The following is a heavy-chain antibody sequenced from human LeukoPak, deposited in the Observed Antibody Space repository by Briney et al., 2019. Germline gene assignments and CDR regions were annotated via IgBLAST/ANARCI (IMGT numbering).Heavy chain of an antibody. V-gene: IGHV4-59*08. CDR1: GGSISSYY. CDR2: IYYSGST. J-gene: IGHJ5*02. D-gene: IGHD3-10*01. CDR3: ARPRDYYGSGSYYKGTNWFDP. Sequence: SETLSLTCTVSGGSISSYYWSWIRQPPGKGLEWIGYIYYSGSTNYNPSLKSRVTISVDTSKNQFSLKLSSVTAADTAVYYCARPRDYYGSGSYYKGTNWFDPWGQGTLVTVSS.